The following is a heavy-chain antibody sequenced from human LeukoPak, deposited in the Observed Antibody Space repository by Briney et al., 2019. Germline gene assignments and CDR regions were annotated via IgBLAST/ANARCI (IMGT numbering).Heavy chain of an antibody. CDR3: AREDDFLDY. V-gene: IGHV1-2*02. Sequence: ASVKVSCKASGDTFTGYYMHWARQAPGQGLEWMGWSNPNSDVTNYAQMFQDRVTMTRDTSISTAYMELSRLRSDDTAVYYCAREDDFLDYWGQGTLVTVSS. D-gene: IGHD2-21*02. CDR2: SNPNSDVT. J-gene: IGHJ4*02. CDR1: GDTFTGYY.